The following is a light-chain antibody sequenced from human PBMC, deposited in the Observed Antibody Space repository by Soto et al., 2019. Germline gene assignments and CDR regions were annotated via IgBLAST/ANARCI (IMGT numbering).Light chain of an antibody. Sequence: DVQMTQSPSSLSASVGDRVTITCRASQSVSNYLNWYQQKPGKAPNLLIYSASTLQSGVPSRFSGSGSGTDFTLTISSLQLEDFATFYCQQSYITPPTTFGQGTKLEIK. CDR3: QQSYITPPTT. V-gene: IGKV1-39*01. CDR2: SAS. CDR1: QSVSNY. J-gene: IGKJ2*01.